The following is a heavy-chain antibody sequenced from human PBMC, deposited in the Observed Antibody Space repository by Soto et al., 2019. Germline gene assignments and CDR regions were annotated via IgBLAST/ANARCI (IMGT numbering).Heavy chain of an antibody. D-gene: IGHD4-17*01. CDR2: IWYDGSNK. Sequence: GGSLRLSCAACGFTFSSYCMHWVRQAPGKGLEWVAVIWYDGSNKYYADSVKGRFTISRDNSKNTLYLQMNSLRAEDTAVYYCAREATVTTETYYFDYWGQGTLVTVSS. V-gene: IGHV3-33*01. J-gene: IGHJ4*02. CDR3: AREATVTTETYYFDY. CDR1: GFTFSSYC.